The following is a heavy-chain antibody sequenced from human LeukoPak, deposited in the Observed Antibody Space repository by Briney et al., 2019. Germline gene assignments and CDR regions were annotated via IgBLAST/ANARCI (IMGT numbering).Heavy chain of an antibody. CDR3: ARPVPEAKDYSGSYYGDY. Sequence: PSETLSLTCAVSGYSISSGYYWGWIRQPPGKGLEWIGSIYHSGSTYYNPSLKSRVTISVDTSKNQFSLKLSSVTAADTAVYYCARPVPEAKDYSGSYYGDYWGQGTLVTVSS. J-gene: IGHJ4*02. CDR1: GYSISSGYY. V-gene: IGHV4-38-2*01. D-gene: IGHD1-26*01. CDR2: IYHSGST.